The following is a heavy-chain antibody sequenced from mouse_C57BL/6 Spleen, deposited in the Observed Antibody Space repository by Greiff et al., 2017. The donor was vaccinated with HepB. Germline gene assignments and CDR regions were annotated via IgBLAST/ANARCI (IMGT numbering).Heavy chain of an antibody. D-gene: IGHD2-12*01. V-gene: IGHV14-1*01. CDR1: GFNIKDYY. Sequence: EVQLQQSGAELVRPGASVKLSCTASGFNIKDYYMHWVKQRPEQGLEWIGRIDPEDGDTEYAPKFQGKATMTADTSSNTAYLQLSSLTSEDTAVYYCTTSPLLLLPLRLFDYWGQGTTLTVSS. CDR3: TTSPLLLLPLRLFDY. CDR2: IDPEDGDT. J-gene: IGHJ2*01.